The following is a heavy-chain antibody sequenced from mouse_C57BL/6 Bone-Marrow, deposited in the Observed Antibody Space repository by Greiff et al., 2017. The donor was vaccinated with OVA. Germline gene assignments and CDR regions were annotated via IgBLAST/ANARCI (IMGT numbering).Heavy chain of an antibody. CDR1: GFTFSDYG. D-gene: IGHD4-1*01. CDR2: ISSGSSTI. CDR3: ARSLGRTDFDY. V-gene: IGHV5-17*01. J-gene: IGHJ2*01. Sequence: DVQLVESGGGLVKPGGSLKLSCAASGFTFSDYGMHWVRQAPEKGLEWVAYISSGSSTIYYADTVKGRFTISRDNAKNTLFLQMTSLRSEDTAMYYCARSLGRTDFDYWGQGTTLTVSS.